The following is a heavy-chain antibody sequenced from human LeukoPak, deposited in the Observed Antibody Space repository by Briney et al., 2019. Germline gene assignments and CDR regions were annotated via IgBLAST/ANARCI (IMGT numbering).Heavy chain of an antibody. J-gene: IGHJ4*02. V-gene: IGHV3-23*01. D-gene: IGHD2-8*01. CDR3: AKADCTNGICYEAAEVFDS. Sequence: GGSLRLSCAASGFTFSSYGMHWVRQAPGKGLKWVSVITGNGGSAYYSDSVKGRFTISRDNSKNTLYLQMNSLRADDTAVYYCAKADCTNGICYEAAEVFDSWGQGTLVTVSS. CDR2: ITGNGGSA. CDR1: GFTFSSYG.